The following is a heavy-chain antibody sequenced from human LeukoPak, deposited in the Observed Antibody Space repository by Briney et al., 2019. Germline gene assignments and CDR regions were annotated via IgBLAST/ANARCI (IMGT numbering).Heavy chain of an antibody. Sequence: GRSLRLSCAASGFTFDDYAMHWVRQAPGKGLEWVSGISWNSGSIGYADSVKGRFTISRDNAKNSLYLQMNSLRAEDTAVYYCAYSLRERQQPLDYWGQGTLVTVSS. J-gene: IGHJ4*02. CDR1: GFTFDDYA. CDR2: ISWNSGSI. CDR3: AYSLRERQQPLDY. V-gene: IGHV3-9*01. D-gene: IGHD6-13*01.